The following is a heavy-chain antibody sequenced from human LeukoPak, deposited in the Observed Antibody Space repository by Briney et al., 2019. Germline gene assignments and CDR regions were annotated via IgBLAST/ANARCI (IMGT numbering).Heavy chain of an antibody. D-gene: IGHD2-2*01. CDR1: GLTFTNYG. CDR3: AREGYCSSTSCYLGWFDP. CDR2: IRFDASNR. J-gene: IGHJ5*02. Sequence: GGSLRLSCAASGLTFTNYGMHWVRQAPGKGLEWVAFIRFDASNRYYADSVKGRFTISRDNSKNTLYLQMNSLRAEDTAVYYCAREGYCSSTSCYLGWFDPWGQGTLVTVSS. V-gene: IGHV3-30*02.